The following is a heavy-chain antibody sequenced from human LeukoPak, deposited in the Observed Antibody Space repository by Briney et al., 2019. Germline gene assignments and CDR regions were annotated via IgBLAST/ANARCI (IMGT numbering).Heavy chain of an antibody. D-gene: IGHD4-4*01. J-gene: IGHJ5*02. CDR2: INHSGST. V-gene: IGHV4-34*01. CDR3: ARATTVTTSFDP. Sequence: KASETLSLTCAVYGGSFSGYYWSWIRQPPGKGLEWIGEINHSGSTNYNPSLKSRVTISVDTSKNQFSLKLSSVTAADTAVYYCARATTVTTSFDPWGQGTLVTVSS. CDR1: GGSFSGYY.